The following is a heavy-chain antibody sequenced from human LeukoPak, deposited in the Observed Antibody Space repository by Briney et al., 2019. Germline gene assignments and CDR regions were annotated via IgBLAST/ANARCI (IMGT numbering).Heavy chain of an antibody. Sequence: PGGSLGLSCAASGFTFSSYDMDWVRQAPGKGLEWVAFIRFDGRNRYYRDSVKGRFTISRDNSKNTLYLQMNSLRIEDTAVYYCVGDFDFWGQGTLVTVSS. CDR2: IRFDGRNR. CDR1: GFTFSSYD. J-gene: IGHJ4*02. V-gene: IGHV3-30*02. CDR3: VGDFDF.